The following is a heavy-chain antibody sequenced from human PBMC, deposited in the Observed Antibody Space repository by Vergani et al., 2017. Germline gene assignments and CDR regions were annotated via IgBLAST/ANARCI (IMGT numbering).Heavy chain of an antibody. CDR2: IWYDGSNK. V-gene: IGHV3-33*01. Sequence: QVQLVESGGGVVQPGRSLRLSCAASGFTFSSYGMHWVRQAPGKGLEWVAVIWYDGSNKYYADSVKGRFTISRDNSKNTLYLQMNSLRAEDTAVYYCARGSYSNYLPVRYYYGMDVWGQGTTVTVSS. D-gene: IGHD4-11*01. J-gene: IGHJ6*02. CDR1: GFTFSSYG. CDR3: ARGSYSNYLPVRYYYGMDV.